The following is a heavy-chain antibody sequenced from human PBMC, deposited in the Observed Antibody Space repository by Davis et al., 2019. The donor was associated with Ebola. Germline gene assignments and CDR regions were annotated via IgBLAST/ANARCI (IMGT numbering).Heavy chain of an antibody. J-gene: IGHJ6*02. V-gene: IGHV1-2*04. Sequence: ASVKVSCKASGYTFTGHYMHWVRQAPGQGLEWMGWINPNSGGTNYAQKFQGWVTMTRDTSISTAYMELSRLRSDDTAVYYCARGGYSYGYYYYGMDVWGQGTTVTVSS. CDR1: GYTFTGHY. CDR3: ARGGYSYGYYYYGMDV. CDR2: INPNSGGT. D-gene: IGHD5-18*01.